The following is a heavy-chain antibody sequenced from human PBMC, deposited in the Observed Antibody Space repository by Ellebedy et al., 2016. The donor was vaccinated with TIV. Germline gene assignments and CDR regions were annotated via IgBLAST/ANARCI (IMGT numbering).Heavy chain of an antibody. CDR3: ARAPTAVRYFDY. CDR1: GGSFRGYY. CDR2: INHGENT. J-gene: IGHJ4*02. Sequence: SQTLSLTCXVYGGSFRGYYWSWIRQPPGKGLEWMGEINHGENTNYNPPLKTRVTISIDTSKHQFSLRLSSVTAADTAVYYCARAPTAVRYFDYWGQGTLVTVSS. V-gene: IGHV4-34*01. D-gene: IGHD4-17*01.